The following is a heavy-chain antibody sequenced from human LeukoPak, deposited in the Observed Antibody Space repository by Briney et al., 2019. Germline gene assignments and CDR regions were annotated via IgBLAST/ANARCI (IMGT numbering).Heavy chain of an antibody. J-gene: IGHJ4*02. Sequence: PSETLSLTCAVYGGSFSGYYWSWIRQPPGKGLEWIGEINHSGSTYYNPSLKSRVTISVDRSKNQFSLKLSSVTAADTAVYYCATQNPGLVVPAAPFDYWGQGTLVTVSS. D-gene: IGHD2-2*01. CDR2: INHSGST. CDR3: ATQNPGLVVPAAPFDY. V-gene: IGHV4-34*01. CDR1: GGSFSGYY.